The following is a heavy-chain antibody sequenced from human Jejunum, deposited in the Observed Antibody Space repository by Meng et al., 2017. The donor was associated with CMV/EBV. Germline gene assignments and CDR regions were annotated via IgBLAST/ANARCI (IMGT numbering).Heavy chain of an antibody. CDR3: VRNLGYTYGLVS. Sequence: VRVVESGGGLVQPGESLRLSCAASGFSVSSNYMSWVRQAPGKGLEWVTLIYSGGTTFYADSVKGRFTISRDNSKNVLYLQMNSVRAEDTALYHCVRNLGYTYGLVSWGQGTLVTVSS. J-gene: IGHJ5*02. V-gene: IGHV3-66*01. CDR2: IYSGGTT. CDR1: GFSVSSNY. D-gene: IGHD5-18*01.